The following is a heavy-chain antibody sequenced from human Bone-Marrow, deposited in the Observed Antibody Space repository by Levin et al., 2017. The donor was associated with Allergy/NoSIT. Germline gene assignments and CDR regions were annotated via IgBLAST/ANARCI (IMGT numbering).Heavy chain of an antibody. CDR3: VRRQYTSDWYYFDN. Sequence: PGGSLRLSCKGSGYTFVNYWIGWVRLMPGKGLEWMGIIYPGDSDTKYSPSFEGQVTISADESINTAYLEWSSLRASDSAIYYCVRRQYTSDWYYFDNWGQGTLVTVSS. CDR1: GYTFVNYW. J-gene: IGHJ4*02. CDR2: IYPGDSDT. V-gene: IGHV5-51*01. D-gene: IGHD6-13*01.